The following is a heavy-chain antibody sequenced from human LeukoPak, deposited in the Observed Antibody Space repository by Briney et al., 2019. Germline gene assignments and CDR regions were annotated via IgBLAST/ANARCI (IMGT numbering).Heavy chain of an antibody. J-gene: IGHJ4*02. Sequence: RGSLRLSCAASGFTFSSYSMNWVRQAPGKGLEWVSSISSSSSYIYYADSVKGRFTISRDNAKNSLYLQMNSLRAEDTALYYCARDPIAAAGYFDYWGQGTLVTVSS. CDR1: GFTFSSYS. V-gene: IGHV3-21*04. CDR2: ISSSSSYI. D-gene: IGHD6-13*01. CDR3: ARDPIAAAGYFDY.